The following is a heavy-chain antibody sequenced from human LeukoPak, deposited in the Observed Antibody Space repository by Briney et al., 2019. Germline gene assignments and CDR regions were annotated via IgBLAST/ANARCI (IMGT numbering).Heavy chain of an antibody. CDR3: ARDRYGTPGGDFDY. CDR1: GYTFTSYG. J-gene: IGHJ4*02. D-gene: IGHD3-16*02. V-gene: IGHV1-18*01. Sequence: ASVKVSCKASGYTFTSYGISWVRQAPGQGLEWMGWINAYNGNTNYAQKLQGRVTMTTDTSTSTAYMELRSLRSDDTAVYYCARDRYGTPGGDFDYWGQGTLVTVSA. CDR2: INAYNGNT.